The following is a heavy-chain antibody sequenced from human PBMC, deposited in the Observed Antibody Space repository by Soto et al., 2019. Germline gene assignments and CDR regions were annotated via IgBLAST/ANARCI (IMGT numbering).Heavy chain of an antibody. CDR3: ARDGRARSAYSSDYYYFSGMDV. V-gene: IGHV4-34*01. CDR2: INHSGST. CDR1: GGSFSDYY. D-gene: IGHD2-21*01. Sequence: PSETLSLTCAIYGGSFSDYYWSWIRQPRGKGLEWIGEINHSGSTNYNPSLKSRVTISVDTSKNQFSLKLSSVTAADTAVYFCARDGRARSAYSSDYYYFSGMDVWGQGTTVTVSS. J-gene: IGHJ6*02.